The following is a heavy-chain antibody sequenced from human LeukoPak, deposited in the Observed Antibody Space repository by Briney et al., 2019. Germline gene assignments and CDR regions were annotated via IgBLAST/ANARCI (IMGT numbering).Heavy chain of an antibody. D-gene: IGHD2-15*01. Sequence: GGSLSLSCAASGFTFSGSVMHWVRQASGKGLEWVGRIRSKSNNYATAYAASVKGRFTISRDDSKNMAYLQMNSLKTEDTAVYYCTVNYCSGGSCYMLWGQGTLVTVSS. V-gene: IGHV3-73*01. CDR2: IRSKSNNYAT. CDR3: TVNYCSGGSCYML. J-gene: IGHJ4*02. CDR1: GFTFSGSV.